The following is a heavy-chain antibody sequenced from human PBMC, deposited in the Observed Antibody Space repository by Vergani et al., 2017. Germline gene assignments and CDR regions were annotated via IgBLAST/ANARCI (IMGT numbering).Heavy chain of an antibody. CDR1: GFTFDDYA. J-gene: IGHJ2*01. Sequence: EVQLVESGGGLVQPGRSLRLSCAASGFTFDDYAMHWVRQAPGKGLELVSGISWNSGSIGYADSVKGRFTISRDNAKNSLYLQMNSLGAEDTALYYCAKDHYDFWSGYPNLSPFDLWGRGTLVTVSS. CDR3: AKDHYDFWSGYPNLSPFDL. CDR2: ISWNSGSI. V-gene: IGHV3-9*01. D-gene: IGHD3-3*01.